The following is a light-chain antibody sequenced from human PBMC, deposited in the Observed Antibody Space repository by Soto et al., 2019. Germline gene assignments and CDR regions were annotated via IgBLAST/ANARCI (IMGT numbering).Light chain of an antibody. CDR2: GAS. V-gene: IGKV1-5*01. CDR3: QQYTSYPYT. CDR1: QSISSW. J-gene: IGKJ2*01. Sequence: DIQMTQSHATLSAAVGDRVTITCRASQSISSWLAWYQQKPGQAPKLLLYGASSLASGVPSRFSGSGSGTEFTLTISSLQSDDFATYYCQQYTSYPYTFGQGTKLEIK.